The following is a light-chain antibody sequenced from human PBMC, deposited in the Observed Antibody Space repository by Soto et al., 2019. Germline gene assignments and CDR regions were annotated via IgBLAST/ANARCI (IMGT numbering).Light chain of an antibody. CDR3: SSYTTSTTVL. CDR1: SSDVGGYNY. V-gene: IGLV2-14*01. Sequence: QSVLTQPASVSGSPGQSITISGTGTSSDVGGYNYVSWYQQHPGKAPRLMIYEVGNRPSGVSNRFSGSKSGNTASLTISGLQAEDEADYYCSSYTTSTTVLFGGGTQLTVL. J-gene: IGLJ2*01. CDR2: EVG.